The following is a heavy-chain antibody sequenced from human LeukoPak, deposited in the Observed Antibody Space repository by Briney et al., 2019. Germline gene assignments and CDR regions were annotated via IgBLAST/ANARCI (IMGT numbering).Heavy chain of an antibody. V-gene: IGHV4-59*08. CDR1: GGSISSYY. CDR2: IYYSGST. CDR3: ARHEPIAAAGFDY. D-gene: IGHD6-13*01. Sequence: SETLSLTCTVSGGSISSYYWSWIRQPPGKGLEWIGYIYYSGSTNYNPSLKSRVTISVDTSKNQFSLKLSSVTAADTAVYYCARHEPIAAAGFDYWGQGTLVTVSS. J-gene: IGHJ4*02.